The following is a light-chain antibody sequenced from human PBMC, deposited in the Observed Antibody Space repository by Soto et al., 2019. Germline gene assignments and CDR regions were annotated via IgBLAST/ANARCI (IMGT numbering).Light chain of an antibody. CDR3: QQYGGSPRT. CDR2: GAS. J-gene: IGKJ2*01. Sequence: EIVLTQSPGTLSLSPGERATLSCRASQSVSSYLAWYQQKPGQSPRLLIYGASSRPTGIPDRFSGSGPGTDVSLSTSRLEPEDFAVYYCQQYGGSPRTFGQGTKVEIK. CDR1: QSVSSY. V-gene: IGKV3-20*01.